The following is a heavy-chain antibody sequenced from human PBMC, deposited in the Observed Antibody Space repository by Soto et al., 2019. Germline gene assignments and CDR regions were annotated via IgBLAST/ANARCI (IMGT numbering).Heavy chain of an antibody. J-gene: IGHJ4*02. CDR1: GYTFTGYY. CDR2: INPNSGGT. CDR3: ARDLDFWSGYPLDY. Sequence: ASVKVSFKASGYTFTGYYMHWVRQAPGQGLEWMGWINPNSGGTNYAQKFQGRVTMTRDTSISTAYMELSRLRSDDTAVYYCARDLDFWSGYPLDYWGQGTLVTVSS. V-gene: IGHV1-2*02. D-gene: IGHD3-3*01.